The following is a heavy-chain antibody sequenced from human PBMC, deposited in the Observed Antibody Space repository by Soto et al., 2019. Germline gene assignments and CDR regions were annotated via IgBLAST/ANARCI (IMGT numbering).Heavy chain of an antibody. D-gene: IGHD5-12*01. CDR1: GVSISSGGYY. Sequence: SETLSLTCAVSGVSISSGGYYYWSWIRQPPGKGLEWIGYMYYSGSTNYNPSLKSRVTILIDTSKNQFSLKLTSVTAADTAVYYCARRVRYSFAYAFDNWGQGTLVTVSS. CDR3: ARRVRYSFAYAFDN. V-gene: IGHV4-61*08. CDR2: MYYSGST. J-gene: IGHJ4*02.